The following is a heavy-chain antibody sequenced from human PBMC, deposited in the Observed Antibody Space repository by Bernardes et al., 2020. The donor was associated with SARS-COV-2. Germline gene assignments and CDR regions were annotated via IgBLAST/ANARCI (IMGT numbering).Heavy chain of an antibody. CDR2: ISGSTNTI. Sequence: GGSLRLSCAASGFTFRSYSMNWVRQAPGKGLEWISYISGSTNTIYYADSVKGRFTISRDNANNSLYLQMNSLRDEDTAVYYCAREIEGSADWFDPWGQGTLVTVSS. CDR3: AREIEGSADWFDP. J-gene: IGHJ5*02. D-gene: IGHD6-19*01. V-gene: IGHV3-48*02. CDR1: GFTFRSYS.